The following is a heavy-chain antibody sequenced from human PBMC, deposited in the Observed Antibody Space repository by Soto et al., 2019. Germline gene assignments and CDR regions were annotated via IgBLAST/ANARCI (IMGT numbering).Heavy chain of an antibody. CDR3: AREEVLFISSPLGVYYMDV. CDR1: GYTFTSYD. CDR2: MNPNSGNT. V-gene: IGHV1-8*01. D-gene: IGHD6-6*01. Sequence: ASVKVSCKASGYTFTSYDINWVRQATGQGLEWMGWMNPNSGNTGYAQKFQGRVTMTRNTSISTAYMELSSLRSEDTAVYYCAREEVLFISSPLGVYYMDVWGKGITVTVSS. J-gene: IGHJ6*03.